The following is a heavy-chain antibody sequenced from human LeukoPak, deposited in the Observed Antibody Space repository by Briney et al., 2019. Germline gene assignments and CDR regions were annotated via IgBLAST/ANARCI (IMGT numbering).Heavy chain of an antibody. CDR1: GGSISSYY. CDR2: IYYSGST. CDR3: ASYSSLYFDY. Sequence: PSDTLSLTCTVSGGSISSYYWSWIRQPPGEGLEWIGYIYYSGSTNYNPSLKSRVTISVDTSKNQFSLKLSSVTAADTAVYYFASYSSLYFDYWGQGSLVTVSS. V-gene: IGHV4-59*01. D-gene: IGHD6-13*01. J-gene: IGHJ4*01.